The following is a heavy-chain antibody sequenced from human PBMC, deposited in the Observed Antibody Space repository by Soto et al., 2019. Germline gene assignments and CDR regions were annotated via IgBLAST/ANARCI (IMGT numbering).Heavy chain of an antibody. CDR1: GFTFSSYA. D-gene: IGHD2-2*01. CDR2: ISYDGSNK. J-gene: IGHJ6*02. CDR3: ARALVSGYCSSTSCYYYYYGMDV. Sequence: PGGSLRLSCAASGFTFSSYAMHWVRQAPGKGLEWVAVISYDGSNKYYADSVKGRFTISRDNSKNTLYLQMNSLRAEDTAVYYCARALVSGYCSSTSCYYYYYGMDVWGQGTTVTVS. V-gene: IGHV3-30-3*01.